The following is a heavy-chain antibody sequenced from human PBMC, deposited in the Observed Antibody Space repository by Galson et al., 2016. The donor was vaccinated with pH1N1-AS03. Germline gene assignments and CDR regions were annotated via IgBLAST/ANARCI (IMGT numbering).Heavy chain of an antibody. J-gene: IGHJ4*02. D-gene: IGHD1-1*01. CDR3: AKDAFPTTPSGYLDD. V-gene: IGHV3-53*05. CDR1: GFTVSSSY. CDR2: FYSGGST. Sequence: SLRLSCAASGFTVSSSYMSWVRQAPGKGLGWVSVFYSGGSTYYADSVKGRFTFSRDNSKNTAYLHLHTLRSEDTAVYYCAKDAFPTTPSGYLDDWGQGTLVTVSS.